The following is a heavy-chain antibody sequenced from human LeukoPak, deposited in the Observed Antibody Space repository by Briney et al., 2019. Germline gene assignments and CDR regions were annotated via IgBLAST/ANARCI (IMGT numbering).Heavy chain of an antibody. CDR1: GGSISSYY. V-gene: IGHV4-59*08. J-gene: IGHJ4*02. Sequence: PSETLSLTCTVSGGSISSYYWSWIWQPPGKGLEWIGYIYYSGSTNYNPSLKSRVTISVDTSKNQFSLKLSSVTAADTAVYYCARARTYSSSWYFDYWGQGTLVTVSS. CDR2: IYYSGST. CDR3: ARARTYSSSWYFDY. D-gene: IGHD6-13*01.